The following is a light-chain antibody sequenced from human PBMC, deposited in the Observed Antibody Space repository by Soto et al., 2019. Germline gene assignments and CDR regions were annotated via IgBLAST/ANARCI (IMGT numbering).Light chain of an antibody. CDR3: QQGNGFPYS. CDR2: AVS. CDR1: QDLSGY. J-gene: IGKJ2*03. V-gene: IGKV1-12*01. Sequence: DIQMTQSPSSVSASVGDRVTITCRASQDLSGYLAWYQQKPGKAPKLLIYAVSSLQTEVPSRFSGSGSGTDFTLTITSLQPEDFATYYCQQGNGFPYSFDQGTTLEIK.